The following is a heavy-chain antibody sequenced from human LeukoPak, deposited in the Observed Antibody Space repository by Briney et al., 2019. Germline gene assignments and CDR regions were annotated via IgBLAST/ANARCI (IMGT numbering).Heavy chain of an antibody. J-gene: IGHJ6*03. CDR3: ARELKGQLRSYYYYHMDV. Sequence: PSETLSLTCTVSGGSISTSSYYWGWIRQPPGKGLEWIESVYYSGSTYYNPSLKSRVTISVDTSKNQFSLRLSSVTAADTAVYYCARELKGQLRSYYYYHMDVWGKGTTVTVSS. CDR2: VYYSGST. CDR1: GGSISTSSYY. D-gene: IGHD2-2*01. V-gene: IGHV4-39*07.